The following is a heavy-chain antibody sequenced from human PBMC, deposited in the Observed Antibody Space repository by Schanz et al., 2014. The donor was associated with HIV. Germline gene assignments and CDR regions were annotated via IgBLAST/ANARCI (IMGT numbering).Heavy chain of an antibody. J-gene: IGHJ6*02. CDR2: IWYDETNK. CDR3: AKAITGNYYYYYGMDV. CDR1: GFTFSSYG. V-gene: IGHV3-33*03. Sequence: QVQLVESGGGVVQPGRSLRLSCAASGFTFSSYGMHWVRQAPGKGLEWVAVIWYDETNKFYVDSVKGRFTISRDNSKNTVHLQMNSLTLEDAAVYYCAKAITGNYYYYYGMDVWGRGTTVTVSS. D-gene: IGHD3-10*01.